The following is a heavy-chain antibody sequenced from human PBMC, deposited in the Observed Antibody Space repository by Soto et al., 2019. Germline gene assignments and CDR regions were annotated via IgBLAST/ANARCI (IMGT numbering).Heavy chain of an antibody. Sequence: QVQLVQSGAEVKKPGSSVKVSCKASGGTFSSYSITWVRQAPGQGLEWTGGFVPLVGTANYAQKFQGRLTITAGESASTAYMDLSSLRSDDTAIYYCAIGSTYSGEFEFWGQGSLVTVSS. V-gene: IGHV1-69*01. CDR3: AIGSTYSGEFEF. CDR2: FVPLVGTA. D-gene: IGHD1-26*01. CDR1: GGTFSSYS. J-gene: IGHJ4*02.